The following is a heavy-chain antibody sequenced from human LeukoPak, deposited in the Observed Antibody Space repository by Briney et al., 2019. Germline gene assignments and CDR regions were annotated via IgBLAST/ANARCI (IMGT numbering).Heavy chain of an antibody. Sequence: EGSLRLSCAASGFTFTIHAVHWVRPAPGKGLEWVAVTDGTNKFYSDSVRGRFTISGDTSKNTIYLQMNSLRPEDTAMYYCAKDLIAGPPDYFDYWGQGTLVSVSS. J-gene: IGHJ4*02. V-gene: IGHV3-30-3*01. CDR3: AKDLIAGPPDYFDY. D-gene: IGHD2-21*01. CDR1: GFTFTIHA. CDR2: TDGTNK.